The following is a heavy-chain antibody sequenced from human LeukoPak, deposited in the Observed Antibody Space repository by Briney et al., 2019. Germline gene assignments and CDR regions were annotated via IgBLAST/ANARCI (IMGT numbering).Heavy chain of an antibody. CDR1: GGSISSYY. CDR2: ISDIGSI. J-gene: IGHJ4*02. CDR3: ARHRYLSGSYYWVLDY. V-gene: IGHV4-59*08. D-gene: IGHD1-26*01. Sequence: SETLSLTCTVSGGSISSYYWSWIRQPPGKGLEWIAYISDIGSINYNPSLKSRVTISLDTSKNQFSLKLSSVTAADTAVYYCARHRYLSGSYYWVLDYWGQGTLVTVSS.